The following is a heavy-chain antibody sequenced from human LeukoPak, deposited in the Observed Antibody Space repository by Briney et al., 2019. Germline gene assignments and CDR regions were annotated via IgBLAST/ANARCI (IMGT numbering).Heavy chain of an antibody. J-gene: IGHJ4*02. CDR2: IYYSGST. CDR3: ARLEPYYYDSSGYYHLDY. V-gene: IGHV4-59*08. Sequence: KPSETLSLTCTVSGGSISSYYWGWIRQPPGKGLEWIGYIYYSGSTNYNPSLKSRVTISVDTSKNQFSLKLSSVTAADTAVYYCARLEPYYYDSSGYYHLDYWGQGTLVTVSS. CDR1: GGSISSYY. D-gene: IGHD3-22*01.